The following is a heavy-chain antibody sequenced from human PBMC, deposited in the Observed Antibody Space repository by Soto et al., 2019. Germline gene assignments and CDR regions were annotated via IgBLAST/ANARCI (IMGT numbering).Heavy chain of an antibody. CDR3: ARVDDLWSGYWEPRNWFVP. Sequence: GASVKASCKASGYTFTSSGISWVRQAPGQGLEWMGWISAYNGNTNYAQKLQGRVTMTTDTSTSTASMELRSLRSDDTAVYYCARVDDLWSGYWEPRNWFVPWGQGTLVTVSS. D-gene: IGHD3-3*01. V-gene: IGHV1-18*01. CDR1: GYTFTSSG. J-gene: IGHJ5*02. CDR2: ISAYNGNT.